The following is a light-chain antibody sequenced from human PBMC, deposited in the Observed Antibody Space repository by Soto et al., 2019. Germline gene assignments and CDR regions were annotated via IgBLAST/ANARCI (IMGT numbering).Light chain of an antibody. CDR3: ATWDFSLSAGV. CDR1: SSNIGNNY. CDR2: DNN. J-gene: IGLJ2*01. Sequence: HSVLTQPPSVSAAPGQKVTISCSGSSSNIGNNYVSWYQQLPGTAPKLLIYDNNERPSGIPDRFSGSKSGTSATLGITGLQTGDEADYYCATWDFSLSAGVFGGGTKVTVL. V-gene: IGLV1-51*01.